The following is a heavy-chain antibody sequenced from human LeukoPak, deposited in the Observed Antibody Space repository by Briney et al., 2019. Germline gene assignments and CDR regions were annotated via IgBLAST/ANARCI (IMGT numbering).Heavy chain of an antibody. J-gene: IGHJ4*02. V-gene: IGHV1-69*13. CDR3: AKAVRSMVTGGGYFDY. CDR1: GGTFSSYA. Sequence: SVKVSCKASGGTFSSYAISWVRQAPGQGLEWMGGIIPIFGTANYAQKFQGRVTITADESTSTAYMELSSLRSEDTAVYYCAKAVRSMVTGGGYFDYWGKGTLVTVSS. CDR2: IIPIFGTA. D-gene: IGHD3-10*01.